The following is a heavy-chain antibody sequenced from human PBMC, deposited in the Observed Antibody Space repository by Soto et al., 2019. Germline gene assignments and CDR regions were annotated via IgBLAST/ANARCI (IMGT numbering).Heavy chain of an antibody. V-gene: IGHV3-43*01. J-gene: IGHJ6*02. CDR1: GFTFDDYT. D-gene: IGHD1-26*01. CDR2: ISWDGGST. Sequence: QAGGSLRLSCAASGFTFDDYTMHWVRQAPGKGLEWVSLISWDGGSTYYADSVKGRFTISRDNSKNSLYLQMNSLRTEDTALYYCAKVVGPKYYYYGMDVWGQGTTVTVS. CDR3: AKVVGPKYYYYGMDV.